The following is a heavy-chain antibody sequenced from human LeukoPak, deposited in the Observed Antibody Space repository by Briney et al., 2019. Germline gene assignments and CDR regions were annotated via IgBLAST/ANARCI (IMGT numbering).Heavy chain of an antibody. Sequence: SETLSLTSTVSGGSISSGGYYWSWIRQHPGKGLEWIGYIYYSGSTYYNPSLKSRVTISVDTSKNQFSLKLSSVTAADTAVYYCARAHYYDSSGYTNWFDPWGQGTLVTVSS. V-gene: IGHV4-31*03. CDR3: ARAHYYDSSGYTNWFDP. CDR1: GGSISSGGYY. D-gene: IGHD3-22*01. J-gene: IGHJ5*02. CDR2: IYYSGST.